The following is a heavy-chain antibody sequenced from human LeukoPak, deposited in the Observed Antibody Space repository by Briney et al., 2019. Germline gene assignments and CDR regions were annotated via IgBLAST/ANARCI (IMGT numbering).Heavy chain of an antibody. Sequence: PGGSLRLSCAASGFTFSSYEMNWVRQAPGKGLEWVSYISSSGSTIYYADSVKGRFTISRDNAKNSLYLQMNSLRAEDTAVYYCAREAPYYYDSSGYLDYWGQGTLVTVSS. CDR3: AREAPYYYDSSGYLDY. CDR1: GFTFSSYE. V-gene: IGHV3-48*03. J-gene: IGHJ4*02. D-gene: IGHD3-22*01. CDR2: ISSSGSTI.